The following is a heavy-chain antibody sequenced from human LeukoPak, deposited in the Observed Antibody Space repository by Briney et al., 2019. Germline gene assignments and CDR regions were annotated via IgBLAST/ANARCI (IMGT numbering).Heavy chain of an antibody. V-gene: IGHV4-34*01. J-gene: IGHJ4*02. CDR3: ASFHYYDSRTGGPIDY. D-gene: IGHD3-22*01. CDR2: INHSGST. Sequence: PSETLSLTCAVYGGSFSGYYWSWIRQPPGKGLEWIGEINHSGSTNYNPSLKSRVTISVDTSKNQFSLKLSSVTAADTAVYYCASFHYYDSRTGGPIDYWGQGTLATVSS. CDR1: GGSFSGYY.